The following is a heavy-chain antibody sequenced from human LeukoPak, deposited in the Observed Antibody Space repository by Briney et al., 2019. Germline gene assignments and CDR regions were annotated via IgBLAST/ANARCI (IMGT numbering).Heavy chain of an antibody. CDR1: GFTFSSYA. CDR2: ISGGGDST. J-gene: IGHJ4*02. V-gene: IGHV3-23*01. CDR3: AKVRQPTVDY. Sequence: PGGSLRLSCAASGFTFSSYAMSWVRQAPGKGLEWVSAISGGGDSTYYADSVKGRFTISRDNSKNTLYLQMNSLRAEDTAVYYCAKVRQPTVDYWGQGTLVTVSS. D-gene: IGHD1-1*01.